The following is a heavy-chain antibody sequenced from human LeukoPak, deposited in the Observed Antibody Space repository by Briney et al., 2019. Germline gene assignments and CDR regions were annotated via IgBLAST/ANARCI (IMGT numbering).Heavy chain of an antibody. CDR3: ARRATGTTKWFDP. D-gene: IGHD1-1*01. J-gene: IGHJ5*02. CDR2: IYPGDSDT. V-gene: IGHV5-51*01. Sequence: GESLKISXKGSGYIFTNYWIGWVRQMPGKGLEWIGIIYPGDSDTRYSPSFQGQVTMSADKSISTAYLKWSSLKASDTAMYYCARRATGTTKWFDPWGQGTLVTVSS. CDR1: GYIFTNYW.